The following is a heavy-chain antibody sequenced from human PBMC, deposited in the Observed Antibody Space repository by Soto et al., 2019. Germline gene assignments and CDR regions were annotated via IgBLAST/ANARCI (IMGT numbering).Heavy chain of an antibody. J-gene: IGHJ4*02. Sequence: LRLSCAASGFSLSPYWMHWVRQVPGRGLEWVARLSSDGFGAAYADSVKGRFFISRDIARSTLSLQMNSLRADDTAVYYCARDLGGPDYWGRGTSVTVPS. CDR3: ARDLGGPDY. D-gene: IGHD3-16*01. CDR1: GFSLSPYW. V-gene: IGHV3-74*03. CDR2: LSSDGFGA.